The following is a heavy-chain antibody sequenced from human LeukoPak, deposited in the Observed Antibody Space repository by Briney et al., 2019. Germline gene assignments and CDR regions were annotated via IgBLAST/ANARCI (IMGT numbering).Heavy chain of an antibody. CDR2: IFWDGSK. J-gene: IGHJ4*02. CDR1: GFSLSSNGVG. D-gene: IGHD3-10*01. V-gene: IGHV2-5*02. CDR3: AHTLVRGVIPANYFDY. Sequence: GPTLVKPTQTLTLTCTFSGFSLSSNGVGVGWVRQPPGKALEWLALIFWDGSKRYSPSLKSRLTITKDTSKNQVVLTVTNMDPVDTATYYCAHTLVRGVIPANYFDYWGQGTLVTVSS.